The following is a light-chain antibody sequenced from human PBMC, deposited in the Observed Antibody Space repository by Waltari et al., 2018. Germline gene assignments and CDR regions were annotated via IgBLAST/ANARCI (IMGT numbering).Light chain of an antibody. J-gene: IGLJ1*01. V-gene: IGLV2-14*01. Sequence: QSALTQPASVSGSPGQSITISCTGTSSDVGGYNYVSWYQQHPGKAPKLMIYDVSKRPSGVSNRFSGYKSGNTASLTIAGLQAEDEAEYYCSSYTSSSTLYVFGTGTKVTVL. CDR1: SSDVGGYNY. CDR2: DVS. CDR3: SSYTSSSTLYV.